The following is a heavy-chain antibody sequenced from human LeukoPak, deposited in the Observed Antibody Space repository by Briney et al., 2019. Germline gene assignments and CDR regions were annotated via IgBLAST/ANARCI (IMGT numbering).Heavy chain of an antibody. V-gene: IGHV4-31*03. J-gene: IGHJ6*02. CDR1: GGSISSGGYY. CDR2: IYYSGST. Sequence: PSQTLSLTCTVSGGSISSGGYYWSWIRQHPGKGLEWTGYIYYSGSTYYNPSLKSRVTISVDTSKNQFSLKLSSVTAADTAVYYCAREDPQTTVPEGLDVWGQGTTVTVSS. CDR3: AREDPQTTVPEGLDV. D-gene: IGHD4-17*01.